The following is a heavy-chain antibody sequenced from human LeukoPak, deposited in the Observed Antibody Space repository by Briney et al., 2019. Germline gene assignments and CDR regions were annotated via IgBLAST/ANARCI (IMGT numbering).Heavy chain of an antibody. CDR3: ARFDGSWWSFDY. Sequence: SETLSLTCTVSGGSISSSSYYWGWIRQPPGKGLEWIGSIYYSGSTYYNPSLKSRVTISVDTSKNQFSLKLSSVTAADTAVYYCARFDGSWWSFDYWGQGTLVTVSS. V-gene: IGHV4-39*07. CDR1: GGSISSSSYY. CDR2: IYYSGST. D-gene: IGHD6-13*01. J-gene: IGHJ4*02.